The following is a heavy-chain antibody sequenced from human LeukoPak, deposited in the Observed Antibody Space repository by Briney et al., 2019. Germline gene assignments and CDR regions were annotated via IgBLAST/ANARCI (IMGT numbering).Heavy chain of an antibody. CDR3: AKRAVAGTYYFDY. D-gene: IGHD6-19*01. CDR1: GFTFNRDA. Sequence: PGGSLRLSCAASGFTFNRDAMSWVRQAPGKGLEWVSVISASGASPYYADSVKGRFTISRDNSKNTLYLQMNSLRAEDTAVYYCAKRAVAGTYYFDYWGQGTLVTVSS. V-gene: IGHV3-23*01. J-gene: IGHJ4*02. CDR2: ISASGASP.